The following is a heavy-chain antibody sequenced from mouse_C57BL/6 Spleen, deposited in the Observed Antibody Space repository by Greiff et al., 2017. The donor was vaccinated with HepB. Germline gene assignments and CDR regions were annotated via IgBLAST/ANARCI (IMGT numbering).Heavy chain of an antibody. CDR3: ARDRSYYFDY. Sequence: EVQLVESGPVLVKPGASVKMSCKASGYTFTDYYMNWVKQSPGKSLEWIGVINPYNGGTSYNQKFKGKATLTVDKSSSTAYMELNSLTSEDSAVYYCARDRSYYFDYWGQGTTLTVSS. CDR2: INPYNGGT. V-gene: IGHV1-19*01. CDR1: GYTFTDYY. J-gene: IGHJ2*01.